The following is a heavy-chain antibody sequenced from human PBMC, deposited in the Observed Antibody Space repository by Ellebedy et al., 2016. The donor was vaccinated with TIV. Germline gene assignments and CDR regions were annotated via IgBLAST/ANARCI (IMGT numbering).Heavy chain of an antibody. CDR1: GDSVSSNSAA. J-gene: IGHJ6*02. V-gene: IGHV6-1*01. D-gene: IGHD6-13*01. CDR2: TYYRSKWYN. CDR3: ARVLAAGLGSAEGV. Sequence: SETLSLXXAISGDSVSSNSAAWNWIRQSPSRGLEWLGRTYYRSKWYNDYAVSVKSRITINPDTSKNQFSLQLNSVTPEDTAVYYCARVLAAGLGSAEGVWGQGTTVTVSS.